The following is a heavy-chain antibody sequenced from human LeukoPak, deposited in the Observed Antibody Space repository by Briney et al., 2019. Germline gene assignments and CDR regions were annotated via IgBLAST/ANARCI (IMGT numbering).Heavy chain of an antibody. CDR1: GYTFTSYG. V-gene: IGHV1-18*01. Sequence: ASVKVSCKASGYTFTSYGISWVRQAPGQGLEWMGWISAYNGNTNYAQKLQGRVTMTTDTFTSTAYMELRSLRSDDTAVYYCARGSYCSGGSCYAYFDYWGQGTLVTVSS. J-gene: IGHJ4*02. CDR2: ISAYNGNT. D-gene: IGHD2-15*01. CDR3: ARGSYCSGGSCYAYFDY.